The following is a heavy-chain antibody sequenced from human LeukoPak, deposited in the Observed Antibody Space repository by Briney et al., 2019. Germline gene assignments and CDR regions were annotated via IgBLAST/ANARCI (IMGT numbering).Heavy chain of an antibody. CDR2: INHSGST. Sequence: PSETLSLTCAVYGGSFTGYYWSWIRQPPGKGLEWIGDINHSGSTNYNPSLKSRVTISVDTSKNQFSLKLSSVTAADTAVYYCARANRIAIAVAPEGGFDYWGQGTLVTVSS. D-gene: IGHD6-19*01. CDR1: GGSFTGYY. J-gene: IGHJ4*02. V-gene: IGHV4-34*01. CDR3: ARANRIAIAVAPEGGFDY.